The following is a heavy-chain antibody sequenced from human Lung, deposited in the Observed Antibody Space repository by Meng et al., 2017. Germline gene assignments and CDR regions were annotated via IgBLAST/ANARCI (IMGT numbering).Heavy chain of an antibody. CDR3: ATARFSFLLGFDY. Sequence: QVQLVQSGGEIKKPGASVKVACKASADTFANYAISWVRQAPGQGLEWMGRISTHNGNTNYALKLQGRVTVTTDTSTSTAYMELRNLRSDDTAIYYCATARFSFLLGFDYWGQGTLVTVSS. V-gene: IGHV1-18*01. J-gene: IGHJ4*02. D-gene: IGHD2-8*02. CDR2: ISTHNGNT. CDR1: ADTFANYA.